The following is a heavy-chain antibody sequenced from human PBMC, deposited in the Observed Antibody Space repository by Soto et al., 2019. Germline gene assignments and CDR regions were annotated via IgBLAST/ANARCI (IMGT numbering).Heavy chain of an antibody. J-gene: IGHJ4*02. CDR2: ISGAGATT. Sequence: GGSLRLSCAASGFTFSSYAMTWVRQAPGKGLEWVSGISGAGATTSYADSVRGRFTVSRDNAKNTLYLQINSLTAEDTAVYYCARGTLTSIDMVDYWGQGTLVTVSS. V-gene: IGHV3-23*01. CDR3: ARGTLTSIDMVDY. D-gene: IGHD2-21*01. CDR1: GFTFSSYA.